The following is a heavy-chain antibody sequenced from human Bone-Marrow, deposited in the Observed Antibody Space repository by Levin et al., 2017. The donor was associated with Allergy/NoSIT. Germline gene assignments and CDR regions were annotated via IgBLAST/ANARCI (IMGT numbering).Heavy chain of an antibody. CDR2: MSGSGSKT. CDR3: AKDLGLPYCGAECQPWAFDI. CDR1: ALTFSNYA. D-gene: IGHD2-21*01. V-gene: IGHV3-23*01. Sequence: GESLKISCAASALTFSNYAMSWVRQAPGKGLEWVTAMSGSGSKTFYADSVKGRFTISRDNSRNTLYLQLNSLRVEDTAIYYCAKDLGLPYCGAECQPWAFDIWGQGTMVTVSS. J-gene: IGHJ3*02.